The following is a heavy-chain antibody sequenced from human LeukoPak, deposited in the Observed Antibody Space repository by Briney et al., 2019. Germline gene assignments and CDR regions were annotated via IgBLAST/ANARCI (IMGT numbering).Heavy chain of an antibody. Sequence: GASVKVSCKASGYTFTGYYMHWVRQAPGQGLEWMGWINPNSGGTNYAQKFQGRVTMTRDTSISTAYLELSSLSSDDTAVYYCARGLFSFADTAMVEGHYYYYYMDVWGKGTTVIIS. CDR2: INPNSGGT. V-gene: IGHV1-2*02. D-gene: IGHD5-18*01. CDR3: ARGLFSFADTAMVEGHYYYYYMDV. J-gene: IGHJ6*03. CDR1: GYTFTGYY.